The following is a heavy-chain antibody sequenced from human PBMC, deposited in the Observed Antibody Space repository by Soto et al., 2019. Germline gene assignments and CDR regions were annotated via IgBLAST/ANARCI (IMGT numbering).Heavy chain of an antibody. J-gene: IGHJ5*02. Sequence: SETLSLTCTVSGDSISTYYWSWIRQPPGKGLEWIGYIYYSGFTTYNPSLKSRVTILADKSKNQFFLKLSSVTAADTAIYYCARDTVASTGFNWLDPWGPGILVTVSS. D-gene: IGHD1-26*01. V-gene: IGHV4-59*12. CDR3: ARDTVASTGFNWLDP. CDR1: GDSISTYY. CDR2: IYYSGFT.